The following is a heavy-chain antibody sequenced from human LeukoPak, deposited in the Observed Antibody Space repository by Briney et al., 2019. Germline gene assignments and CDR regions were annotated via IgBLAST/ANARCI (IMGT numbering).Heavy chain of an antibody. Sequence: SETLSLTCTVSGGSISSGGYYWSWIRQHPGKGLEWIGYIYYSGSTYYNPSLKSRVTIPVDTSKNQFSLKLSSVTAADTAVYYCARDPGTAAGDDAFDIWGQGTMVTVSS. J-gene: IGHJ3*02. CDR1: GGSISSGGYY. D-gene: IGHD6-13*01. CDR2: IYYSGST. CDR3: ARDPGTAAGDDAFDI. V-gene: IGHV4-31*03.